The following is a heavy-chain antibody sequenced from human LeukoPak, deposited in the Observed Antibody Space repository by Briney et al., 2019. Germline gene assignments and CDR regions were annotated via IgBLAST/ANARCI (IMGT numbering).Heavy chain of an antibody. J-gene: IGHJ5*02. V-gene: IGHV4-61*02. Sequence: PSETLSLTCTVSGGSISSGSYYWSWIRQPAGKALEWIGRIYTSGSTNYNPSLKSRVTISVDTSKNQFSLKLSSVTAADTAVYYCARGADTAMVFDPWGQGTLVTVSS. CDR3: ARGADTAMVFDP. CDR2: IYTSGST. CDR1: GGSISSGSYY. D-gene: IGHD5-18*01.